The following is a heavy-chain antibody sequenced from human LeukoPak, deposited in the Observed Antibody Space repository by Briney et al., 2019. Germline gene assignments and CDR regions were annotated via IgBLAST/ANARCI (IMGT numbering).Heavy chain of an antibody. Sequence: SETLSLTCTVSGVSISSSNSYWGWIRQPPGKGLEWIGSIYYSGNTYYNASLKSQVSISIDTSKNQFSLKLSSVTAADTAVYYCARHGPRYMNYFDYWGQGTLVTVSS. J-gene: IGHJ4*02. V-gene: IGHV4-39*01. CDR1: GVSISSSNSY. D-gene: IGHD1-14*01. CDR3: ARHGPRYMNYFDY. CDR2: IYYSGNT.